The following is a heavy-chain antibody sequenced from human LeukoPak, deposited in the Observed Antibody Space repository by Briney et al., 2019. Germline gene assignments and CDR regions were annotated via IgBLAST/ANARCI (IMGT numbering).Heavy chain of an antibody. CDR2: IYSSGSA. Sequence: PSETLSLTCTVSGDSISIYYWSWVRQPAGKGLERIGRIYSSGSANYNPSLKNRVNMSVDTSKNQFSLNLTSVTAADTAVYYCARTRGGDYAHFDYWGQETLVTVSS. CDR1: GDSISIYY. J-gene: IGHJ4*02. V-gene: IGHV4-4*07. D-gene: IGHD4-17*01. CDR3: ARTRGGDYAHFDY.